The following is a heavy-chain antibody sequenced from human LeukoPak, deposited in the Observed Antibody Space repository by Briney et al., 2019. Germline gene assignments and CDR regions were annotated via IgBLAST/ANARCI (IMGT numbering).Heavy chain of an antibody. D-gene: IGHD6-19*01. V-gene: IGHV4-38-2*02. Sequence: SETLSLTCTVSGHSISSGYYWGWIRQPPGKGLEWIGSIYHSGSTYYNPSLKSRATISVDTSKNQFSLKLSSVTAADTAVYYCARDRTIQWLVPYYFDYWGQGTLVTVSS. J-gene: IGHJ4*02. CDR1: GHSISSGYY. CDR2: IYHSGST. CDR3: ARDRTIQWLVPYYFDY.